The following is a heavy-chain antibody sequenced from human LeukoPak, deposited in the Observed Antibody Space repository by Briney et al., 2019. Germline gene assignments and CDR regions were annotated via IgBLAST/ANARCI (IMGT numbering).Heavy chain of an antibody. D-gene: IGHD3-22*01. Sequence: GGSLRLSCAASGFTFSSYAMSWVRQAPGKGLEWVSAISGSGANTYYADSVKGRLTVSRDNSRNMLYLEMNSLRAEDTAVYYCAKFQANYYDSSGYGCFDYWGQGVLVTVSS. CDR2: ISGSGANT. J-gene: IGHJ4*02. V-gene: IGHV3-23*01. CDR1: GFTFSSYA. CDR3: AKFQANYYDSSGYGCFDY.